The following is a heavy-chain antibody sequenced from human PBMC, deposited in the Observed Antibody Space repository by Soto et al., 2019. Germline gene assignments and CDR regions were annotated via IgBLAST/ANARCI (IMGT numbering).Heavy chain of an antibody. D-gene: IGHD3-10*01. J-gene: IGHJ4*02. Sequence: QVQLQQWGAGLLKPSETLSLTCAVYGGSFSGYYWSWIPQPPGKGLEWIGEINHSGSTNYNPSLKGRVSISGDTARIQVCLKLSSVTAADTAVYYWASRGYYYGSGSYYDYWGQGTLVTVSS. CDR2: INHSGST. CDR3: ASRGYYYGSGSYYDY. CDR1: GGSFSGYY. V-gene: IGHV4-34*01.